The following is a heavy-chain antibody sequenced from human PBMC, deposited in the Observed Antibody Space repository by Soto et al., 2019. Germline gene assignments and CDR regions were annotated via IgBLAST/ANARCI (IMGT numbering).Heavy chain of an antibody. CDR3: ARDATLRH. CDR2: IYYTGST. Sequence: PSETLSLTCTVSGDSMDSFYWNWIRQPPGKGLEWIGNIYYTGSTNYNPSLKSRVSISIDTSKNQFSLQVSSVTAADTAIYYCARDATLRHWGHGTLVTV. V-gene: IGHV4-59*01. J-gene: IGHJ4*01. D-gene: IGHD2-15*01. CDR1: GDSMDSFY.